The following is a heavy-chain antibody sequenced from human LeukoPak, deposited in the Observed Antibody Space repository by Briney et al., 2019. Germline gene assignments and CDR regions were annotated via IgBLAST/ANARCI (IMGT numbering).Heavy chain of an antibody. J-gene: IGHJ6*02. Sequence: GGSLRLSCAASGFTFSTYAMKWVRQAPGKGLEWVSSISKSGGSTSSAESVRGRFTISRDNSENTLFLQMSSLRAEDTAVYYCARDTFYSSGVYGLDVWGQGTTVTVSS. CDR2: ISKSGGST. V-gene: IGHV3-23*01. CDR3: ARDTFYSSGVYGLDV. CDR1: GFTFSTYA. D-gene: IGHD3-22*01.